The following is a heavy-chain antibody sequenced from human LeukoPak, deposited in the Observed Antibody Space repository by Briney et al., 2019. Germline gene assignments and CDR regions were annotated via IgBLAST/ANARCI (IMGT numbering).Heavy chain of an antibody. CDR1: GGSISSSSFH. V-gene: IGHV4-39*01. D-gene: IGHD6-19*01. J-gene: IGHJ5*02. CDR3: ARQGYISGQGFRNNWFDP. Sequence: SETLSLTCTVSGGSISSSSFHWGWIRQPPGKGLEWIGTIFYSGSTYYNPSLKSRVTMSVDTSKNQFSLKLSSVTAADTAVYYCARQGYISGQGFRNNWFDPWGQGSLVTVSS. CDR2: IFYSGST.